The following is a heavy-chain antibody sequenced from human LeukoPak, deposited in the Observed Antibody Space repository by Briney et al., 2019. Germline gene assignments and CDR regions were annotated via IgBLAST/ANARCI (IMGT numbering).Heavy chain of an antibody. CDR2: NGNKAKSYTT. J-gene: IGHJ6*02. CDR3: ASDYGGYYYGMDV. D-gene: IGHD3-10*01. Sequence: PGRSLRLSCAASGFTFRTYGMRWVRQAPGKGLEWVGRNGNKAKSYTTEYAASVKGRFIMWRDDSKNSLYLQINSLKTDDTAVYYCASDYGGYYYGMDVWGQGTTVTVSS. CDR1: GFTFRTYG. V-gene: IGHV3-72*01.